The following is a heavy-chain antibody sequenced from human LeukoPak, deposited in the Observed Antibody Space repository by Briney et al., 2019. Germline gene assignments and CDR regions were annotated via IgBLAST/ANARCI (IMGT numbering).Heavy chain of an antibody. CDR1: GFTLSSYA. V-gene: IGHV3-23*01. D-gene: IGHD5-24*01. CDR3: AKSVGWLQLLFDY. J-gene: IGHJ4*02. CDR2: ISGSGGST. Sequence: GGSLRLSCAASGFTLSSYAMSWVRQAPGKGLEWVSAISGSGGSTYYADSVKGRFTISRDNSKNTLYLQMNSLRAEDTAVYYCAKSVGWLQLLFDYWGQGTLVTVSS.